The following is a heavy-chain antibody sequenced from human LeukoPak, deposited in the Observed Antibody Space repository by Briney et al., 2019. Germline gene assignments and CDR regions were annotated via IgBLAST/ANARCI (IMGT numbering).Heavy chain of an antibody. D-gene: IGHD3-3*01. J-gene: IGHJ5*02. CDR2: IYYSGST. V-gene: IGHV4-59*01. Sequence: SETLSLTCTVSGGSISSYYWSWIRQPPGKGLEWIGCIYYSGSTNYNPSLKSRVTISVDTSKNQFSLKLSSVTAADTAVYYCARIITIFGVVIGWSDPWGQGTLVTVSS. CDR1: GGSISSYY. CDR3: ARIITIFGVVIGWSDP.